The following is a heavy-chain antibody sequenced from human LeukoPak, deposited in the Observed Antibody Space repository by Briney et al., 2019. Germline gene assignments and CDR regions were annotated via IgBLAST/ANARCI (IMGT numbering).Heavy chain of an antibody. V-gene: IGHV4-39*07. CDR1: GGSISSSSYY. CDR3: ARGTVGRATRFDY. J-gene: IGHJ4*02. D-gene: IGHD2-15*01. CDR2: IYYSGST. Sequence: PSETLSLTCTVSGGSISSSSYYWGWIRQPPGKGLEWIGSIYYSGSTYYNPSLKSRVTISVDTSKNQFSLKLSSVTAADTAVYYCARGTVGRATRFDYWGQGTLVTVSS.